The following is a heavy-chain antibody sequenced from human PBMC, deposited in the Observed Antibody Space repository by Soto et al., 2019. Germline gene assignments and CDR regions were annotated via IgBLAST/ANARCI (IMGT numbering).Heavy chain of an antibody. D-gene: IGHD6-6*01. Sequence: GGSLRLSCAASGFTFSSYEMNWVRQAPGKGLEWVSYISSSGSTIYYADSVKGRFTISRDNAKNSLYLQMNSLRAEDTAVYYCVASSSSVDLDYWGQGTLVTVSS. CDR2: ISSSGSTI. J-gene: IGHJ4*02. CDR1: GFTFSSYE. CDR3: VASSSSVDLDY. V-gene: IGHV3-48*03.